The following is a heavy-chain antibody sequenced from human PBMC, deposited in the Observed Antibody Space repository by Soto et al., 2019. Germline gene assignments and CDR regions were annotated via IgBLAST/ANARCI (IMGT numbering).Heavy chain of an antibody. D-gene: IGHD3-22*01. CDR2: IYYSGST. V-gene: IGHV4-30-4*01. J-gene: IGHJ4*02. CDR3: ARGYYDSSGSDY. CDR1: GVSISSGDYY. Sequence: SETLSLTCTVSGVSISSGDYYWSWIRQPPGKGLEWIGYIYYSGSTYYNPSLKSRVTISVDTSKNQFSLKLSSVTAADTAVYYCARGYYDSSGSDYWGQGTLVTVSS.